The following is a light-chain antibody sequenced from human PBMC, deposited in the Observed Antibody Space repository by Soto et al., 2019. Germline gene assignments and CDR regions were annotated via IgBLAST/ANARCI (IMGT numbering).Light chain of an antibody. CDR2: GAS. J-gene: IGKJ1*01. CDR3: QQTYSPPRT. Sequence: EIVLTQSPGTLSLSPGERATLSCRASQSVSNNYLAWYQQKPGQAPRLLIYGASNRATGIPDRFSGSGSGTDFTLTISSLQPEDFATYYCQQTYSPPRTFGRGTKVEI. CDR1: QSVSNNY. V-gene: IGKV3-20*01.